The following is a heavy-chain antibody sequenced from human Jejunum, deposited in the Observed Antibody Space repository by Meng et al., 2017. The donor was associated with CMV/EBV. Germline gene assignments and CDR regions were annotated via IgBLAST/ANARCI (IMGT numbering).Heavy chain of an antibody. CDR1: FNRYG. CDR2: VSHDGDKT. Sequence: FNRYGVHWVRQAPGKGLECVATVSHDGDKTYYADSVRGRFAILRDSPKNTVDLQLNSLTTDDTGVYYCAAEYQFLNAPYYEYWGQGALVTVSS. V-gene: IGHV3-30*01. CDR3: AAEYQFLNAPYYEY. D-gene: IGHD2-2*01. J-gene: IGHJ4*02.